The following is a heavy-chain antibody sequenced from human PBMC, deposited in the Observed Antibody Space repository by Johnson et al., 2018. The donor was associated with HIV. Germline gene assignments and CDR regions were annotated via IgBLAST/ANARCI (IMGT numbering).Heavy chain of an antibody. J-gene: IGHJ3*02. V-gene: IGHV3-66*02. CDR1: GFTVSSNY. D-gene: IGHD4-23*01. CDR2: VYSGGNT. CDR3: ARTVVGSSYDAFDI. Sequence: VQLVESGGGVVQPGRSLRLSCAASGFTVSSNYMSWVRQAPEMGLVWVSIVYSGGNTYYADSVRGRFTISRDHAKNTLFLQMDSLRPEDTAVYYCARTVVGSSYDAFDIWGQGTMVTVSS.